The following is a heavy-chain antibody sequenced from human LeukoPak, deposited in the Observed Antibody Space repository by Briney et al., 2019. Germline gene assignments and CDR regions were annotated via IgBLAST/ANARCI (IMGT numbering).Heavy chain of an antibody. D-gene: IGHD4-17*01. CDR1: GGSFSGYY. Sequence: SETLSLTCAVYGGSFSGYYWSWIRQPPGKGLEWIGEINHSGSTNYNPSLKSRVTISVDTSKNQFSLKLSSVTAADTAVYYCARNTVTTNVKFDYWGQGTLVTVSS. CDR2: INHSGST. J-gene: IGHJ4*02. V-gene: IGHV4-34*01. CDR3: ARNTVTTNVKFDY.